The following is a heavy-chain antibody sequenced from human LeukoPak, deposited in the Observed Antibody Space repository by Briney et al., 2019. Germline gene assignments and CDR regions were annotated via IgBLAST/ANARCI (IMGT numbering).Heavy chain of an antibody. CDR2: IYYSGST. V-gene: IGHV4-39*01. Sequence: SETLSLTCTVSGGSISSSSYYWGWIRQPPGKGLEWLGRIYYSGSTYYNPSLKSRVTISVDTSKNQFSLKLSSVTAADTAVYYCASLLSSGWYSLYGMDVWGQGTTVTVSS. CDR3: ASLLSSGWYSLYGMDV. D-gene: IGHD6-19*01. CDR1: GGSISSSSYY. J-gene: IGHJ6*02.